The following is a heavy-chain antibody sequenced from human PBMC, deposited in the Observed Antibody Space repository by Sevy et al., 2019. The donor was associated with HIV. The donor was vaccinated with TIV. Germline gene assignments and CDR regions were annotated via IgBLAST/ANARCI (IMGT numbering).Heavy chain of an antibody. D-gene: IGHD2-21*01. CDR3: ARRLEIATEPCDY. Sequence: SETLSLTCAVYGGSFSGYYWSWIRQPPGKGLEWIGEINHSGSTNYNPSLKSRVTISVDTSKNQFSLKLSSVTAADTAVYYCARRLEIATEPCDYWGQGTLVTVSS. J-gene: IGHJ4*02. V-gene: IGHV4-34*01. CDR1: GGSFSGYY. CDR2: INHSGST.